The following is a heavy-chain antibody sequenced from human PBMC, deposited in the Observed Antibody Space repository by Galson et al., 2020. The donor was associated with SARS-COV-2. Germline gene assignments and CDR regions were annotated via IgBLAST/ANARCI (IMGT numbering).Heavy chain of an antibody. Sequence: ETSETLSLTCTVSGGSISSSSYYWGWIRQPPGKGLEWIGSIYYSGSTYYNPSLKSRVTISVDRSKNQFSLKLSSVTAADTAVYYCARRIATVTYYFDYWGQGTLVTVSS. CDR1: GGSISSSSYY. D-gene: IGHD2-21*01. V-gene: IGHV4-39*01. J-gene: IGHJ4*02. CDR2: IYYSGST. CDR3: ARRIATVTYYFDY.